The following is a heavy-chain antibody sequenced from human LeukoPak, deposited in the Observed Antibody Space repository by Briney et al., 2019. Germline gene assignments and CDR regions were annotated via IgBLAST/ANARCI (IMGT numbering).Heavy chain of an antibody. CDR3: ARGRYCSADICSGGDAFDI. Sequence: PSETLSLTCTVSGGSINNYYWSWIRQPAGKGLEWIGRIFTRGSTNYNPSLKSRVTMSVDTSKNQFSLKLSSVTAADTAVYYCARGRYCSADICSGGDAFDIWGQGTMVSVSS. J-gene: IGHJ3*02. V-gene: IGHV4-4*07. CDR2: IFTRGST. D-gene: IGHD2-15*01. CDR1: GGSINNYY.